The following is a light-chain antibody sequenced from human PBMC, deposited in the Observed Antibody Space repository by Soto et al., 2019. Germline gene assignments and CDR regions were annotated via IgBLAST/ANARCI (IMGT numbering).Light chain of an antibody. J-gene: IGKJ4*01. V-gene: IGKV4-1*01. CDR1: QTVCFSPNKKNY. CDR3: QQYYTAQFT. Sequence: DIVMNQYPDSLAVSVGEGATINFKSSQTVCFSPNKKNYLAWYRQKPQQPPDLLIHWEYTREPGVHDRFSGSGSGADFTLTIRSMQTEDVAVYYCQQYYTAQFTFGGGHKVDIK. CDR2: WEY.